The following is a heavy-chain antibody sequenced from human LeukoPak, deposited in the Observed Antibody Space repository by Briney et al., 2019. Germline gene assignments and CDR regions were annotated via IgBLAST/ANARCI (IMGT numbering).Heavy chain of an antibody. CDR2: INIGGTNT. CDR1: GLTFSDYY. CDR3: ATDGAGFDT. Sequence: GGSLRLSCAASGLTFSDYYMSWIRQAPGKGLEWLSYINIGGTNTHYADSVKGRFTISRDNAKKSLYLEMTNLRAEDAAVYYCATDGAGFDTWGQGVLVTVSS. V-gene: IGHV3-11*01. J-gene: IGHJ5*02.